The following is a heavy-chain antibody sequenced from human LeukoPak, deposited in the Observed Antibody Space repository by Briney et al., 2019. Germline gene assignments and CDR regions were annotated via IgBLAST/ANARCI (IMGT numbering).Heavy chain of an antibody. V-gene: IGHV3-48*04. CDR3: AKDIGSSSWA. CDR2: ISSSSSTI. D-gene: IGHD6-13*01. J-gene: IGHJ5*02. CDR1: GFTFSSYS. Sequence: PGGSLRLSCAASGFTFSSYSMNWVRQAPGKGLEWVSYISSSSSTIYYADSVKGRFTISRDNAKNSLYLQMNSLRAEDTAVYYCAKDIGSSSWAWGQGTPVTVSS.